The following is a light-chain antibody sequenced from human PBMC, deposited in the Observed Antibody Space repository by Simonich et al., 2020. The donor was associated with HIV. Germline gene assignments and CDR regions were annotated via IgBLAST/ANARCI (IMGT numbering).Light chain of an antibody. Sequence: DIVMTQSPDSLAVSLGERATINCKSSQGVLYSSNNKNYLVWYQQKPGQPPKLLIYWASTRESGVPDRFSGSGSGTDFTLTISSLQAEDVAVYYCQQYYSTPPTFGQGTKVEIK. CDR1: QGVLYSSNNKNY. CDR2: WAS. CDR3: QQYYSTPPT. J-gene: IGKJ1*01. V-gene: IGKV4-1*01.